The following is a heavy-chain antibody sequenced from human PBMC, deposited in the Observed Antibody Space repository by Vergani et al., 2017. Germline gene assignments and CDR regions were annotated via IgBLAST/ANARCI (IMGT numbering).Heavy chain of an antibody. V-gene: IGHV4-34*01. CDR1: GGSFSGYY. CDR2: INHSGST. Sequence: QVQLQQWGAGLLKPSETLSLTCAVYGGSFSGYYWSWIRQPPGKGLEWIGEINHSGSTNYNPSLKSRVTISVDTSKNQFSLKLSSVTAADTAVYYCARGNGAAVGSGYYYVDRHAFDIWGQGTMVTVSS. CDR3: ARGNGAAVGSGYYYVDRHAFDI. D-gene: IGHD3-22*01. J-gene: IGHJ3*02.